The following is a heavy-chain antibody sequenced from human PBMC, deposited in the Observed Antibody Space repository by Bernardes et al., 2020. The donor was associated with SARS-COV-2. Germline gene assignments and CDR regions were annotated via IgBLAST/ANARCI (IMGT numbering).Heavy chain of an antibody. J-gene: IGHJ2*01. V-gene: IGHV3-7*01. CDR2: INQDETEK. D-gene: IGHD3-10*01. CDR1: GFTFSTHW. CDR3: ASISRMEGVGNHWYLDL. Sequence: GGSLRLSCAASGFTFSTHWMSWVRQAPGKGLEWVANINQDETEKYFVDSVKGRFSISRDNAKNSLYLQMTSLRAEDTALYYCASISRMEGVGNHWYLDLWGRGTLVTVSS.